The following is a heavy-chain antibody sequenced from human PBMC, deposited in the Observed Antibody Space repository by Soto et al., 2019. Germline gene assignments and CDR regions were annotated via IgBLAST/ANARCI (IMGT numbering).Heavy chain of an antibody. V-gene: IGHV3-33*01. J-gene: IGHJ6*02. D-gene: IGHD2-8*02. CDR3: ARVDCTGNNCRLYYYYDMDV. Sequence: QEQLVQSGGGVVQPGRSLRLSCAASGFTFNTYGMNWVRQAPGKGLEWVAVIWYDGSQKYYADSVKGRFTVSRDNSQNTLYLQMNSMTVEDTAVYYCARVDCTGNNCRLYYYYDMDVWGQGTTVTVSS. CDR1: GFTFNTYG. CDR2: IWYDGSQK.